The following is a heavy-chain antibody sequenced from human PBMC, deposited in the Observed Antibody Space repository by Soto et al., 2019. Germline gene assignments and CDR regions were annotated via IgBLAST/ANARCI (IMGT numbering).Heavy chain of an antibody. Sequence: GGSLRLSCAAPGFTFTLRWMSWVRQAPGKGLEPVANINEDGSEQYYVDSVKGRFTISRDNGKNSMYLQMSGLRVEDTAVYYCASASRGNYDSGGSWGQGTMVTVSS. J-gene: IGHJ3*01. CDR2: INEDGSEQ. CDR3: ASASRGNYDSGGS. V-gene: IGHV3-7*05. CDR1: GFTFTLRW. D-gene: IGHD3-22*01.